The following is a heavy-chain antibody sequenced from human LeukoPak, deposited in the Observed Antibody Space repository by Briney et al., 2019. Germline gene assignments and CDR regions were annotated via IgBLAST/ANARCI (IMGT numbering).Heavy chain of an antibody. V-gene: IGHV5-51*01. CDR2: IYPADSDT. D-gene: IGHD4-23*01. CDR1: GYSFTNHW. J-gene: IGHJ1*01. Sequence: HGESLKISCKGSGYSFTNHWVGWVRQMPGKGLEWMGIIYPADSDTRYSPSFQGQVTISADKSISTAYLQWSSLKASDTAVYYCVRPDSGGFSAYFQHWGQGTLVTVSS. CDR3: VRPDSGGFSAYFQH.